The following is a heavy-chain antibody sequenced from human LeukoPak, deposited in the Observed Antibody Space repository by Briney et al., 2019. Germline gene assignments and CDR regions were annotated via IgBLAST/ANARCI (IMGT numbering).Heavy chain of an antibody. Sequence: GASVKASCKASGYTFTSYYMHWVRQAPGQGLGCMGIINPSGGSTSYAKKFQGRVTITRDTSTSTVYMELSSLRSEDTAVYYCARWEITMVRGSHFDYWGQGTLVTVSS. D-gene: IGHD3-10*01. V-gene: IGHV1-46*01. CDR1: GYTFTSYY. J-gene: IGHJ4*02. CDR2: INPSGGST. CDR3: ARWEITMVRGSHFDY.